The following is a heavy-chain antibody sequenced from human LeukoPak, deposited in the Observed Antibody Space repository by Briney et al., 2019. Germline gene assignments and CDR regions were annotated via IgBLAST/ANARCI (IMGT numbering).Heavy chain of an antibody. D-gene: IGHD5-18*01. J-gene: IGHJ4*02. CDR2: IYYSGST. V-gene: IGHV4-39*01. CDR3: ASWMDVDTAFDY. Sequence: KPSETLSLTCTVSGGSISSSSYYWGWIRQPPGKGLEWIGSIYYSGSTYYNPSLKSRVTISVDTSKNQFSLKLSSVTAADTAEYYCASWMDVDTAFDYWGQGTLVTVSS. CDR1: GGSISSSSYY.